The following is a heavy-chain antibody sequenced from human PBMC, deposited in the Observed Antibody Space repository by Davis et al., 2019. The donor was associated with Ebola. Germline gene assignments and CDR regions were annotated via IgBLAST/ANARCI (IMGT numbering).Heavy chain of an antibody. CDR3: ARAVGYGDYSDAFDI. D-gene: IGHD4-17*01. CDR2: ISAYNGNT. V-gene: IGHV1-18*04. CDR1: GYTFTSYY. Sequence: AASVKVSCKASGYTFTSYYMHWVRQAPGQGLEWMGWISAYNGNTNYAQKLQGRVTMTTDTSTSTAYMELRSLRSEDTAVYYCARAVGYGDYSDAFDIWGQGTMVTVSS. J-gene: IGHJ3*02.